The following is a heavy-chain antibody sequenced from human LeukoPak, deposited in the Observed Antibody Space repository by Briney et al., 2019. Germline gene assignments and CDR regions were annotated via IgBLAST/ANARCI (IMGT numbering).Heavy chain of an antibody. V-gene: IGHV2-5*02. CDR3: AHSSSYSIFDY. Sequence: LALIYWDDDKRYSPSLKSRLTVTKDTSKNQVVLTMTNMDPVDTATYYCAHSSSYSIFDYWGQGTLVTVSS. CDR2: IYWDDDK. J-gene: IGHJ4*02. D-gene: IGHD2-15*01.